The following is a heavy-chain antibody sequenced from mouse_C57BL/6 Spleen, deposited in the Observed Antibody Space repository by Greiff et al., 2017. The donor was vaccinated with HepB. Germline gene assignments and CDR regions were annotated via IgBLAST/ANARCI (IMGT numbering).Heavy chain of an antibody. CDR3: ARRGLLYAYYAMDY. CDR2: INPNYGTT. J-gene: IGHJ4*01. V-gene: IGHV1-39*01. CDR1: GYSFTDYN. D-gene: IGHD2-1*01. Sequence: VHVKQSGPELVKPGASVKISCKASGYSFTDYNMNWVKQSNGKSLEWIGVINPNYGTTSYNQKFKGKATLTVDQSSSTAYMQLNSLTSEDSAVYYCARRGLLYAYYAMDYWGQGTSVTVSS.